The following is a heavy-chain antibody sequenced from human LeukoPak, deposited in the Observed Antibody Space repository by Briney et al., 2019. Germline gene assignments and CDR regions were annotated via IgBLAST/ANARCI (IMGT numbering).Heavy chain of an antibody. J-gene: IGHJ5*02. CDR1: GYTFTDYY. D-gene: IGHD1-7*01. CDR2: VDPEDGET. V-gene: IGHV1-69-2*01. CDR3: ATSTTTRSERFDP. Sequence: ASVKVSCKVSGYTFTDYYTHWVQQAPGQGLEWMGLVDPEDGETIYAEKFQGRVTITADTSTDTAYMELSSLRSEDTAVYYCATSTTTRSERFDPWGQGTLVTVSS.